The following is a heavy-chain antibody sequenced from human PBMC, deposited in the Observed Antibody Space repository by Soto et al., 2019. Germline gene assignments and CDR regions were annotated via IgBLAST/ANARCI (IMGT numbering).Heavy chain of an antibody. D-gene: IGHD3-22*01. J-gene: IGHJ4*02. V-gene: IGHV4-39*01. CDR3: ERPRYSFGTSGYYLFDY. CDR1: GDFISNTTYY. CDR2: IYFSGSGTS. Sequence: SETLSLTCSVSGDFISNTTYYWAWVRQAPGKGLEWVGSIYFSGSGTSHYNPSLKSRVTISVDTSKNQFSLKLTSVTAADTAVYYCERPRYSFGTSGYYLFDYWGQGTLVTVSS.